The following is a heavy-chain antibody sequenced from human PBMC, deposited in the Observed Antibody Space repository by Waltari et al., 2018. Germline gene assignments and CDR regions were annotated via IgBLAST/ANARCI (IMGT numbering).Heavy chain of an antibody. Sequence: QVQLVQSGAEVKKPGASVKVSCKASGYTFTSYAMHWVRQAPGQRHEWMGWINHNSGSTTYEQKFEGGVSVTRETSISTAYWELRRLRSDDAAVYYCARGNEGGYSYGQEGPTFDYWGQGTLVTVSS. J-gene: IGHJ4*02. CDR3: ARGNEGGYSYGQEGPTFDY. CDR2: INHNSGST. CDR1: GYTFTSYA. D-gene: IGHD5-18*01. V-gene: IGHV1-2*02.